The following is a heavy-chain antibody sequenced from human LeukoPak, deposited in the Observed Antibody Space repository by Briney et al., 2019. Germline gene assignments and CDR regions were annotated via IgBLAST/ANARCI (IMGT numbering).Heavy chain of an antibody. J-gene: IGHJ4*02. CDR2: ISGSSSYI. D-gene: IGHD3-10*01. Sequence: PGGSLRLSCAASGFSFSSYSMNWVRQAPGKGLEWVSAISGSSSYIYYADSVKGRFTISRDNAKNSVDLQMSSLRAEDTAVYYCASAPGETKKRAIDYWGQGTLVTVSS. V-gene: IGHV3-21*01. CDR3: ASAPGETKKRAIDY. CDR1: GFSFSSYS.